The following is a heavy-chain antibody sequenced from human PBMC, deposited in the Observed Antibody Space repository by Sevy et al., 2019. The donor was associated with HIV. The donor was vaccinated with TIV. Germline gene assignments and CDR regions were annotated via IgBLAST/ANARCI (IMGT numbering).Heavy chain of an antibody. CDR3: ARDLAAVAAEEVDYYYYGMDV. J-gene: IGHJ6*02. V-gene: IGHV6-1*01. Sequence: SQTLSLTCAISGDSVSSNSAAWNWIRQSPSRGLEWLGRTYYRSKWYNDYVVSVKSRITINPDTSKNQFSLQLNSVTPEDTAVYYCARDLAAVAAEEVDYYYYGMDVWGQGTTVTVSS. D-gene: IGHD6-19*01. CDR1: GDSVSSNSAA. CDR2: TYYRSKWYN.